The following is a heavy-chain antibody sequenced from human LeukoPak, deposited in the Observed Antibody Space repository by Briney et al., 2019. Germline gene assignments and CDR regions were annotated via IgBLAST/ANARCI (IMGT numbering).Heavy chain of an antibody. CDR3: ARGIYSMTTVVTPHPPPTYYFDY. J-gene: IGHJ4*02. V-gene: IGHV4-34*01. CDR1: GGSFSGYY. D-gene: IGHD4-23*01. CDR2: INHSGST. Sequence: SETLSLTCAVYGGSFSGYYWSWIRQPPGKGLEWIGEINHSGSTNYNPSLKSRVTISVDTSKNQFSLKLSSVTAADTAVYYCARGIYSMTTVVTPHPPPTYYFDYWGQGTLVTVSS.